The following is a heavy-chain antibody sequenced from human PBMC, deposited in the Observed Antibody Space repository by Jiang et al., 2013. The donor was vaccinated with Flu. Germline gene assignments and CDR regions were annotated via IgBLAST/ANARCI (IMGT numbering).Heavy chain of an antibody. D-gene: IGHD5-24*01. CDR3: ARDLSWLSFDS. J-gene: IGHJ5*01. V-gene: IGHV3-20*01. Sequence: LEWVSGITSNGGSTLYADSVKGRFTISRDNTKNSLYLQMDSLRAEDTALYHCARDLSWLSFDSWGQGILVIVSS. CDR2: ITSNGGST.